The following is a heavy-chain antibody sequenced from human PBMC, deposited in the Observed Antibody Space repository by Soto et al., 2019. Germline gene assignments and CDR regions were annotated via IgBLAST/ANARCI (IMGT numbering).Heavy chain of an antibody. CDR1: GGSISSSNW. V-gene: IGHV4-4*02. J-gene: IGHJ4*02. CDR2: IYHSGST. Sequence: SETLSLTCAVSGGSISSSNWWSWVRQPPGKGLEWIGEIYHSGSTNYNPSLKSRVTISVDKSKNQISLRLKSVTAADTAVYYCARGGSSFTLDYWGQGTLVTVSS. CDR3: ARGGSSFTLDY. D-gene: IGHD6-13*01.